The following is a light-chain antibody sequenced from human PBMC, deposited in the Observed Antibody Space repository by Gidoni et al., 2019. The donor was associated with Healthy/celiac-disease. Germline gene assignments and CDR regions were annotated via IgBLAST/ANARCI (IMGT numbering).Light chain of an antibody. CDR3: QQYYSTPQT. CDR2: LAS. CDR1: QSVLYSSNNKNY. V-gene: IGKV4-1*01. J-gene: IGKJ1*01. Sequence: DIVMTQSPDSLAVSLGERATINCKSSQSVLYSSNNKNYLAWYQQKPGQPPKLLIYLASTRESGVPDQFSGSGSGTDFTLTISSLQAEDVAVYYCQQYYSTPQTFGQGTKVEIK.